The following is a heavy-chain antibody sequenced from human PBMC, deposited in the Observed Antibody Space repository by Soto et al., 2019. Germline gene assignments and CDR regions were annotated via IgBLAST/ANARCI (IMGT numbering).Heavy chain of an antibody. CDR1: GGTFTSNA. D-gene: IGHD3-10*01. Sequence: QVQLVQSGAEVKKPGSSVKVSCKASGGTFTSNAISWVRQAPGQGLEWMGTVLPVFGTTNYAPKFRGRLTITADDSSSTAYMELRSLKSEDTAVYYCARDRALRGFDYWGQGTPVTVSS. CDR3: ARDRALRGFDY. CDR2: VLPVFGTT. J-gene: IGHJ4*02. V-gene: IGHV1-69*18.